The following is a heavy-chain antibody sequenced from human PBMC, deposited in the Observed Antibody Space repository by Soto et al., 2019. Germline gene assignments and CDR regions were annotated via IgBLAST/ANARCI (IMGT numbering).Heavy chain of an antibody. CDR1: GFTFSSYD. CDR3: ARDFGYSYGYYYYGMDV. D-gene: IGHD5-18*01. J-gene: IGHJ6*02. CDR2: IGTAGDT. V-gene: IGHV3-13*01. Sequence: EVQLVESGGGLVQPGGSLRLSCAASGFTFSSYDMHWVRQATGKGLEWVSAIGTAGDTYYPGSVKGRFTISRENAKNSLYLQMNSLRAEDTAVYYCARDFGYSYGYYYYGMDVWGQGTTVTVSS.